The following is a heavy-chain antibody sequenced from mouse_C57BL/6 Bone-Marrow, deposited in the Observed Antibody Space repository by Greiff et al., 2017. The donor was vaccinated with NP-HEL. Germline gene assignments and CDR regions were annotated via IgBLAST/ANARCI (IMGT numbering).Heavy chain of an antibody. CDR2: IDPSDSYT. CDR1: GYTFTSYW. V-gene: IGHV1-69*01. Sequence: VKLQQPGAELVMPGASVKLSCKASGYTFTSYWMHWVKQRPGQGLEWIGEIDPSDSYTNYNQKFKGKSTLTVDKSSSTAYMQLSSLTSEDSAVYYCARDYSNGAMDYWGQGTSVTVSS. CDR3: ARDYSNGAMDY. J-gene: IGHJ4*01. D-gene: IGHD2-5*01.